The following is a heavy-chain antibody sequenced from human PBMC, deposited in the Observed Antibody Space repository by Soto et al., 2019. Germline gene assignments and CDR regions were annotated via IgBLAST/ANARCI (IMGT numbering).Heavy chain of an antibody. J-gene: IGHJ6*02. CDR2: TYYRSKWYN. V-gene: IGHV6-1*01. CDR1: GDSVSSNSAA. Sequence: QVQLQQSGPGLVKPSQTLSLTCAISGDSVSSNSAAWNWIRQSPSRGLEWLGRTYYRSKWYNDYAVSVKSRITINPDTSKNQFSLQLNSVTPEDTAVYYCAREAGTTTNLPMYYYYYGMDVWGQGTTVTVSS. CDR3: AREAGTTTNLPMYYYYYGMDV. D-gene: IGHD1-1*01.